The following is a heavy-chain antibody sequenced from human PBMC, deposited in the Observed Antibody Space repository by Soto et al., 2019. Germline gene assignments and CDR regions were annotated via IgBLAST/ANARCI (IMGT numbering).Heavy chain of an antibody. D-gene: IGHD6-13*01. CDR1: GGSISSSSYY. J-gene: IGHJ4*02. Sequence: SETLSLTCTVSGGSISSSSYYWGWIRQPPGKGLEWIGSIYYSGSTYYNPSLKSRVTISVDTSKNQFSLKLSSVTAADTAVYYCASSRYSSSWYLGWGQGTLVTV. V-gene: IGHV4-39*01. CDR2: IYYSGST. CDR3: ASSRYSSSWYLG.